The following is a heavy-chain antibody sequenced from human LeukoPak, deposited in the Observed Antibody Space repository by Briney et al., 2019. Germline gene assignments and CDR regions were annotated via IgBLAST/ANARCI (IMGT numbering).Heavy chain of an antibody. CDR1: GSSFTSYW. D-gene: IGHD1-20*01. J-gene: IGHJ4*02. CDR3: ARGSYLTADY. V-gene: IGHV5-10-1*01. CDR2: IDPSDSYT. Sequence: GESLRISCKGSGSSFTSYWISWVRQMPGKGLEWMGRIDPSDSYTNYSPSFQGHVTMSADKSISTAYLQWSSLKASDTAIYYCARGSYLTADYWGQGTLVTVSS.